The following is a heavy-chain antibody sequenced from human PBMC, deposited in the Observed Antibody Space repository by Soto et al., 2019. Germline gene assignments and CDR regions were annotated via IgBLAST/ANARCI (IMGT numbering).Heavy chain of an antibody. CDR3: ARAHLRFGEDDAFDI. CDR2: INAGNGNT. J-gene: IGHJ3*02. CDR1: GYTFTSYA. Sequence: GASVKVSCKASGYTFTSYAMHWVRQAPGQRLEWMGWINAGNGNTKYSQKFQGRVTITRDTSASTAYMELSSLRSEDTAVYYCARAHLRFGEDDAFDIWGQGTMVTVSS. V-gene: IGHV1-3*01. D-gene: IGHD3-10*01.